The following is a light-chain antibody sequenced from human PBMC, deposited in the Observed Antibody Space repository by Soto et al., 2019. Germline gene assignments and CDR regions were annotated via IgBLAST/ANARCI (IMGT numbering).Light chain of an antibody. V-gene: IGLV2-14*01. CDR3: SSFTTSNTWV. Sequence: QSALTQPASVSGSPGQSITISCTGTSSDVGAYDYVSWYQHHPGKAPKFMLYEVSNRPSGLSDRFSGSKSGNTASLTISGLQAEDEADYYCSSFTTSNTWVFGGGTKLTVL. CDR2: EVS. J-gene: IGLJ3*02. CDR1: SSDVGAYDY.